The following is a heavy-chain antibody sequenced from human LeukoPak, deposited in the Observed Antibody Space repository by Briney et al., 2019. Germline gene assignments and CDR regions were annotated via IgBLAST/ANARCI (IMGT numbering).Heavy chain of an antibody. Sequence: GGSLRLSCVASGFIFSNYWMSWVRQAPGKGLEWVANIKQDGSEKYYVDSVKGRFTISRDNAKNSLYLQMNSLRVEDTAIYYCATVGAVTDGAFDVWGQGTMVTVSS. CDR3: ATVGAVTDGAFDV. V-gene: IGHV3-7*01. D-gene: IGHD4-17*01. CDR2: IKQDGSEK. CDR1: GFIFSNYW. J-gene: IGHJ3*01.